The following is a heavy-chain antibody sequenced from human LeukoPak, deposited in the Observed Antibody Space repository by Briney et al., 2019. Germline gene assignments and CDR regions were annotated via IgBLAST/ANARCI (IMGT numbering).Heavy chain of an antibody. Sequence: SETLSLTCTVSGGSISSSSYYWGWIRQPPGKGLEWIGSIYYSGSTYYNPSLKSRVTISVDTSKNQFSPKLSSVTAADTAVYYCARDTYSNYRAYYFDYWGQGTLVTVSS. CDR3: ARDTYSNYRAYYFDY. CDR1: GGSISSSSYY. J-gene: IGHJ4*02. V-gene: IGHV4-39*01. D-gene: IGHD4-11*01. CDR2: IYYSGST.